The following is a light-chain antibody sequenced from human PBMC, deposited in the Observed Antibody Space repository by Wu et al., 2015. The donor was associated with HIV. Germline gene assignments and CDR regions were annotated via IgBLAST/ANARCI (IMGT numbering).Light chain of an antibody. CDR3: QQYGDSRT. J-gene: IGKJ1*01. Sequence: DIVLTQSPTTLSLSPGETATLSCRASRSVDRYLAWYQQKPGQAPRLLIYGASSRATGVPDRFSGGGSGTDFTLTISRLEPEDFAVYYCQQYGDSRTFGQGTKVEI. CDR1: RSVDRY. CDR2: GAS. V-gene: IGKV3-20*01.